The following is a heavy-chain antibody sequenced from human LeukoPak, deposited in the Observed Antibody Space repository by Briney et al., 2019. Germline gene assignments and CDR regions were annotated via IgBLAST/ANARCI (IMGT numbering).Heavy chain of an antibody. CDR2: VYYSGST. D-gene: IGHD1-1*01. J-gene: IGHJ6*03. CDR1: GGSFSGYY. V-gene: IGHV4-34*01. CDR3: ATGTGHYYYYYYMDV. Sequence: SETLSLTCAVYGGSFSGYYWSWIRQPPGKGLEWIGSVYYSGSTYYNTSLKSRVTISVDTSKNQFSLKLSSVTAADTAIYYCATGTGHYYYYYYMDVWGKGTTVTVSS.